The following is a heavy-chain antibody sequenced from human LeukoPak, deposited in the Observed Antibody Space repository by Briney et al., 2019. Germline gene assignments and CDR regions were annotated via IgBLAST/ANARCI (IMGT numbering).Heavy chain of an antibody. CDR3: ARGDSNDSRGFDP. CDR2: MYYRGST. D-gene: IGHD4-11*01. J-gene: IGHJ5*02. Sequence: SETLSLTCTVSGGSISTYSWNWIRHPPGRGLEWIGSMYYRGSTNFNPSLRSRVTMSLDTSKNQFSLKLSSVTAADTAVYYCARGDSNDSRGFDPWGQGTLVTVSS. V-gene: IGHV4-59*01. CDR1: GGSISTYS.